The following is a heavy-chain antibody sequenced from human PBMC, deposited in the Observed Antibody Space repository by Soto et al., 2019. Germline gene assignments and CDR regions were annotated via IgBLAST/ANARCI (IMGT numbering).Heavy chain of an antibody. CDR1: GFTFSSYW. V-gene: IGHV3-7*03. CDR2: IKQDGSEK. J-gene: IGHJ3*02. CDR3: ARVGWAVAITMRAFDI. Sequence: GGSLRLSCAASGFTFSSYWMSWVRQAPGKGLEWVANIKQDGSEKYYVDSVKGRFTISRDNAKNSLYLQMNSLRAEDTAVYYCARVGWAVAITMRAFDIWGQGTMVTV. D-gene: IGHD3-22*01.